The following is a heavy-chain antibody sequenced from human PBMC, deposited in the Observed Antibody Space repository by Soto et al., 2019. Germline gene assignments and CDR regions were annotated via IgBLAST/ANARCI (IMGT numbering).Heavy chain of an antibody. CDR3: AATFDSGSYDFGGRPW. D-gene: IGHD2-21*01. CDR1: GFTFSSSA. J-gene: IGHJ4*02. CDR2: IVVGSGKT. V-gene: IGHV1-58*03. Sequence: QMQLVQSGPEVKKPGTSVKVSCKASGFTFSSSAVQWVRQARGQRLEWIGWIVVGSGKTDYAQSLQARVTITRGMSTNTAYMELSGLRSEDTAVYYCAATFDSGSYDFGGRPWWGQGTLVTVSA.